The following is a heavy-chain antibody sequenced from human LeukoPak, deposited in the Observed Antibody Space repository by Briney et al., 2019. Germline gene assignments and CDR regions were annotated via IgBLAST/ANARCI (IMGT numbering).Heavy chain of an antibody. CDR1: GFTFSRYW. CDR2: ISYDGSNK. D-gene: IGHD5-24*01. V-gene: IGHV3-30*03. J-gene: IGHJ6*03. Sequence: GGSLRLSCAASGFTFSRYWMSWVRQAPGKGLEWVAVISYDGSNKYYADSVKGRFTISRDNSKNTLYLQMNSLRAEDTAVYYCAREDGSETVYYYYMDVWGKGTTVTVSS. CDR3: AREDGSETVYYYYMDV.